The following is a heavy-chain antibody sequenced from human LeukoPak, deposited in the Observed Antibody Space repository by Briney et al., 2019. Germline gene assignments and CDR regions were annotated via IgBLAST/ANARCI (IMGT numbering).Heavy chain of an antibody. Sequence: PSQTLSLTCTVSGGSISSGSYYWSWIRQPGGKGLEWIGRISTSGSTIYNPSLKSRVTISEDTSKNQFSLTLSSVTAADTAVYYCATDDYGDYNRAFDIWGQGTMVTVSS. D-gene: IGHD4-17*01. CDR1: GGSISSGSYY. CDR3: ATDDYGDYNRAFDI. V-gene: IGHV4-61*02. CDR2: ISTSGST. J-gene: IGHJ3*02.